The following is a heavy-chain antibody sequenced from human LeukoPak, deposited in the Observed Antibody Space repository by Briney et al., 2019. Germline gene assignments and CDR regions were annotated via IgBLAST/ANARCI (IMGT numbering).Heavy chain of an antibody. CDR1: GFTFSSYW. CDR3: ARDQAWFGDGAYYYYYGMDV. V-gene: IGHV3-7*03. J-gene: IGHJ6*04. Sequence: GGSLRLSCAASGFTFSSYWMSWVRQAPGKGLEWVANIKQDGSEKNYVESVKGRFTISRDNAKNSLCLQMNSLRAEDTAVYYCARDQAWFGDGAYYYYYGMDVWGKGTTVTVSS. D-gene: IGHD3-10*01. CDR2: IKQDGSEK.